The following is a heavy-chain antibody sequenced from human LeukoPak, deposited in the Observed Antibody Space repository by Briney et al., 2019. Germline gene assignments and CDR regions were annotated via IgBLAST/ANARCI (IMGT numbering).Heavy chain of an antibody. Sequence: SGGSLRLSCAASGFTFSSYGMHWVRQAPGKGLEWVAFIRYDGSNKYYADSVKGRFTISRDNSKNTLYLQMNSLRAEDTAVYYCAKDPYDFWSGSHLYYFDYWGQGTLVTVSP. CDR1: GFTFSSYG. D-gene: IGHD3-3*01. V-gene: IGHV3-30*02. CDR2: IRYDGSNK. CDR3: AKDPYDFWSGSHLYYFDY. J-gene: IGHJ4*02.